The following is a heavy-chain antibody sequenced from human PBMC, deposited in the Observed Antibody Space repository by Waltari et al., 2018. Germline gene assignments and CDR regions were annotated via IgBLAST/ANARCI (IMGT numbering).Heavy chain of an antibody. V-gene: IGHV3-7*01. D-gene: IGHD3-22*01. CDR2: IMTDGREE. J-gene: IGHJ3*02. Sequence: EVQLVESGGGLVQPGGSLSIACAAHGLPLRNYWMSWVRQAPGKGPEWVANIMTDGREEYYVDSVRGRFTISRDNAKNSLYLQMNSLRPEDTAVYYCVRDQWFAFDIWGQGTMVTVSS. CDR3: VRDQWFAFDI. CDR1: GLPLRNYW.